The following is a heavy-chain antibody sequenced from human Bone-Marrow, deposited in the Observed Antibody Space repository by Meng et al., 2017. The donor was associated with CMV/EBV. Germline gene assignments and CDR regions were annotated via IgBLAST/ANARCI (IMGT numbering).Heavy chain of an antibody. CDR3: AGSRPGGGACDY. CDR2: IQVIGHT. J-gene: IGHJ4*02. D-gene: IGHD3-16*01. CDR1: GASIKNYN. Sequence: QVPKQESGPGLVKPSETLSLTCIVSGASIKNYNWNWVRQPAGQGLEWIGLIQVIGHTVYNPSLRSRVTVSLDASKSQFSLTLNSVTAADTATYYCAGSRPGGGACDYWGQGILVTVSS. V-gene: IGHV4-4*07.